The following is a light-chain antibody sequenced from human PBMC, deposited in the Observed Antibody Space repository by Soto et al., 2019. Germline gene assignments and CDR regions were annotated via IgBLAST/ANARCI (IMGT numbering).Light chain of an antibody. CDR1: QSVSSSY. V-gene: IGKV3-20*01. CDR3: QQYGITPRLT. CDR2: GAS. Sequence: EIVLTQSPGTLSLSPGERATLSCRASQSVSSSYLAWYQQKPGQAPRLLIYGASSRATGIPDRFSGGGCARDFFLPISRLEPADVAVYYCQQYGITPRLTFGGGTKVEIK. J-gene: IGKJ4*01.